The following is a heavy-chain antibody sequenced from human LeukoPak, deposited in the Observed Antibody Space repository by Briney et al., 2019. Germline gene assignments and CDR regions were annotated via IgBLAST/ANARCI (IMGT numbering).Heavy chain of an antibody. CDR2: ISYDGSEN. J-gene: IGHJ6*03. Sequence: PGGSLRLSCAASGFTFNQYGLHWVRQAPGKGLDWVAIISYDGSENDYADSVRGRFTISRDNSKNTLYLQMNSLRAEDTAVYYCARDGYGNNYMDVWGKGTTVTVSS. D-gene: IGHD1/OR15-1a*01. CDR3: ARDGYGNNYMDV. V-gene: IGHV3-30*14. CDR1: GFTFNQYG.